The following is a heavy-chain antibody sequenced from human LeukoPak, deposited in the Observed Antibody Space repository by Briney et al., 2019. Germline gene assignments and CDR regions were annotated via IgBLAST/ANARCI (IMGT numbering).Heavy chain of an antibody. CDR3: ARMNFGDTAMVKVQGYFDY. CDR2: INHSGNT. J-gene: IGHJ4*02. V-gene: IGHV4-34*01. Sequence: PSETLSLTCVAYGGSFSAYYWSWIRQPPGKGREWIGEINHSGNTNYNPSLKSRVIISVDTSKNQFSLKLSSVTAADTAVYYCARMNFGDTAMVKVQGYFDYWGQGTLVTVSS. CDR1: GGSFSAYY. D-gene: IGHD5-18*01.